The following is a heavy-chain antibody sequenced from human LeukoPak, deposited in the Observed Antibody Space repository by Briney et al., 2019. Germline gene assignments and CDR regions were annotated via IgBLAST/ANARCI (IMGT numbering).Heavy chain of an antibody. J-gene: IGHJ4*02. D-gene: IGHD3-22*01. Sequence: PGGSLRLSCAASGFTFDNYAMHWVRHAPGKGLEWVSVISWNSGSIGYADSVKGRFTISRDNAKNSLYLQMNSLRAEDTALYYCAKDGGGDYYDSSGYYYWGQGTLVTVSS. CDR3: AKDGGGDYYDSSGYYY. CDR1: GFTFDNYA. V-gene: IGHV3-9*01. CDR2: ISWNSGSI.